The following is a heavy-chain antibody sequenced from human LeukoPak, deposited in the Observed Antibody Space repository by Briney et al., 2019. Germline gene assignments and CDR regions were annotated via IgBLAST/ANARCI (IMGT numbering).Heavy chain of an antibody. V-gene: IGHV1-3*01. J-gene: IGHJ4*02. CDR1: GYTFTSYA. CDR2: INAGNGNT. CDR3: ARGDGWYYFDY. D-gene: IGHD6-19*01. Sequence: GASVKVSCKASGYTFTSYAIHWVRQAPGQRLEWMGWINAGNGNTKYSQKFQGRVTITRDTSASTAYMELSSLRPEDTAVYYCARGDGWYYFDYWGQGTLVTVSS.